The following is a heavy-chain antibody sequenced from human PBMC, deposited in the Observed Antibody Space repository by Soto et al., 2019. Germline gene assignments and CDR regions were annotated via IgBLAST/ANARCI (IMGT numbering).Heavy chain of an antibody. CDR2: IIPIFGTA. CDR3: ARYSSSWYGGYYFDY. J-gene: IGHJ4*02. V-gene: IGHV1-69*01. CDR1: GGTFSSYA. Sequence: QVQLVQSGAEVKEPGSSVKVSCKASGGTFSSYAISWVRQAPGQGLEWMRGIIPIFGTANYAQKFQGRVTITADESTSTAYMELSSLRSEDTAVYYCARYSSSWYGGYYFDYWGQGTLVTVSS. D-gene: IGHD6-13*01.